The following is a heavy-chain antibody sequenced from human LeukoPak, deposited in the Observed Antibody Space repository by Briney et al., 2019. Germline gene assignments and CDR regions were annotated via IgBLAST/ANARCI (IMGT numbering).Heavy chain of an antibody. Sequence: PGGSLRLSCAASGFTFSSYWVHWVRHVPGKGLVWVSRINSDGSSTSYADSVKGRFTISRDNAKNTLYLQMNSLRAEDTAVYYCARIAITNYYYYMDVRGKGTTVTISS. CDR2: INSDGSST. J-gene: IGHJ6*03. D-gene: IGHD3-3*01. CDR1: GFTFSSYW. V-gene: IGHV3-74*01. CDR3: ARIAITNYYYYMDV.